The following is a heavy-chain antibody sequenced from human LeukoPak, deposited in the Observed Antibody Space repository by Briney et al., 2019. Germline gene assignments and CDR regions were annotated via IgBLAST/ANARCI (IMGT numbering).Heavy chain of an antibody. CDR3: AKALDNDFWSGYWVDY. D-gene: IGHD3-3*01. J-gene: IGHJ4*02. Sequence: ASVKVSCKASGYTFTGYYMHWVRQAPGQGLEWMGWINPNSGGTNYAQKFQGRVTMTRDTSISTAYMELSRLRSDDTAVYYCAKALDNDFWSGYWVDYWGQGTLVIVSS. V-gene: IGHV1-2*02. CDR1: GYTFTGYY. CDR2: INPNSGGT.